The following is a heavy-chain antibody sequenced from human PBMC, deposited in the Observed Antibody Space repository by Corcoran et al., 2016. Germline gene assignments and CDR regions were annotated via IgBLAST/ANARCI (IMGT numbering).Heavy chain of an antibody. D-gene: IGHD5-18*01. Sequence: EVQLVESGGGLIQPGGSLRLSCAASGFTVSSNYMSWVRQAPGKGLEWVSVIYSGGSTYYADSVKGRFTISRDNSKNTLYLQMNSLRAEDTAVYYCARGGGDGYSYGYSDFDYWGQGTLVTVSS. CDR3: ARGGGDGYSYGYSDFDY. CDR2: IYSGGST. J-gene: IGHJ4*02. CDR1: GFTVSSNY. V-gene: IGHV3-53*01.